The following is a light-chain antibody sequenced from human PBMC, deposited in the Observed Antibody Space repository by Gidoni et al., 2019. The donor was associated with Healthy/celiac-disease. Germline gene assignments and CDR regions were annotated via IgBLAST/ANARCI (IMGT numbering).Light chain of an antibody. Sequence: DIVMTQSPDSLAVPLGERATINCKSSQSVLYSSNSKNYLAWYQQKPGQPPKLLIYWASTRESGVPDRVSGSGSGTDFTLTISSLQAEDVAVYYCQQYYSTLWTFGQGTKVEIK. CDR2: WAS. J-gene: IGKJ1*01. V-gene: IGKV4-1*01. CDR3: QQYYSTLWT. CDR1: QSVLYSSNSKNY.